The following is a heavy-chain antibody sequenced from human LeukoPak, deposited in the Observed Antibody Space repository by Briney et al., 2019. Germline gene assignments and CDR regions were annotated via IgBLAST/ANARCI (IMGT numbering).Heavy chain of an antibody. CDR2: INHSGST. D-gene: IGHD3-22*01. CDR1: GGSFSGYY. Sequence: SETLSPTCAVYGGSFSGYYWSWIRQPPGKGLEWIGEINHSGSTNYNPSLKSRVTISVDTSKNQFSLKLSSVTAADTAVYYCASHYDSSGSDAFDIWGQGTMVTVSS. CDR3: ASHYDSSGSDAFDI. V-gene: IGHV4-34*01. J-gene: IGHJ3*02.